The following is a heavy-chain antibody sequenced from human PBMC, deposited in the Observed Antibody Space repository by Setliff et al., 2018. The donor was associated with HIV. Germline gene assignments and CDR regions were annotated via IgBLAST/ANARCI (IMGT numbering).Heavy chain of an antibody. V-gene: IGHV4-39*07. Sequence: ETLSLTCTVSGGSISNSRYYWSWIRQPPGKGLEWIGSIYYSGSTYYNPSLKSRVTISVDTSKNQFSLKLNSVTAADTAVYYCTVYNTGSSKDHYWGQGTPVTVSS. J-gene: IGHJ4*02. CDR1: GGSISNSRYY. D-gene: IGHD2-8*02. CDR2: IYYSGST. CDR3: TVYNTGSSKDHY.